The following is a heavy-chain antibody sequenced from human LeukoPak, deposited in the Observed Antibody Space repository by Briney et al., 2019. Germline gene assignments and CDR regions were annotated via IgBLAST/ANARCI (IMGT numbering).Heavy chain of an antibody. D-gene: IGHD3-22*01. V-gene: IGHV3-64*01. CDR3: GRGGDSSGYFYY. Sequence: GGSLRLSCAASGFTFSSYAMHWVRQAPGKGLEYVSAISSNGGSTYYANSVKGRFTISRDNSKNTLYLQMGSLRAEDMAVYYCGRGGDSSGYFYYWGQGTLVTVSS. CDR1: GFTFSSYA. CDR2: ISSNGGST. J-gene: IGHJ4*02.